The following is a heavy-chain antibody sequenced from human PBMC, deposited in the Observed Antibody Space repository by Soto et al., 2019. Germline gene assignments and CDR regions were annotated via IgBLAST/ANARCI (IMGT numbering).Heavy chain of an antibody. D-gene: IGHD6-13*01. Sequence: SVKVSCKASGGTFSSYAISWVRQAPGQGLEWMGGIIPIFGTANYAQKFQGRVTITADESTSTAYMELSSLRSEDTAVHYCARPSQQQLVLHYGMDVWGQGTTVTVSS. J-gene: IGHJ6*02. CDR2: IIPIFGTA. CDR3: ARPSQQQLVLHYGMDV. CDR1: GGTFSSYA. V-gene: IGHV1-69*13.